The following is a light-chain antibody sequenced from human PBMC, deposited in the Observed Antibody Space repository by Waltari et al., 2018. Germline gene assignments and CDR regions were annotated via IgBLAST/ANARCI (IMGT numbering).Light chain of an antibody. Sequence: SYEMTQTPSMPVSPGQTVSITCSGDKLGNKFVSWYQLKPGQSPLLVIYQDTKRPSGIPERFSGSNSGNTATLTITGTQPMDEADYYCQAWDSSIVVFGGGTKLTVL. J-gene: IGLJ2*01. CDR2: QDT. CDR1: KLGNKF. CDR3: QAWDSSIVV. V-gene: IGLV3-1*01.